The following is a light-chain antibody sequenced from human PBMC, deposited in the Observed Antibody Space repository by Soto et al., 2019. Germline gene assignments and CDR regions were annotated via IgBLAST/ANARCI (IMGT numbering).Light chain of an antibody. CDR3: QQYGSSPIT. CDR1: QSVSSSY. Sequence: IVLTQSPATLSSSPGERATLSCGASQSVSSSYVAWYQHKPGLAPRLLIHDTSSRAIGIPDGFSGSKSGTNFTLTIRRMEPEDVGMYYCQQYGSSPITFGQGTRLEIK. CDR2: DTS. J-gene: IGKJ5*01. V-gene: IGKV3D-20*01.